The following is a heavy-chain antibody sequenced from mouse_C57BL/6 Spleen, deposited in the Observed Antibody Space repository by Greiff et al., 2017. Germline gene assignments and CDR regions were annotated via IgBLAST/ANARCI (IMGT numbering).Heavy chain of an antibody. CDR3: ARSSDYDYAMDY. V-gene: IGHV1-80*01. CDR2: IYPGDGDT. Sequence: VQLQQSGAELVKPGASVKISCKASGYAFSSYWMNWVKQRPGKGLEWIGQIYPGDGDTNYNGKFKGKATLTADKSSSTAYMQLSSLTSEDSAVYFCARSSDYDYAMDYWGQGTSVTVSS. D-gene: IGHD2-4*01. CDR1: GYAFSSYW. J-gene: IGHJ4*01.